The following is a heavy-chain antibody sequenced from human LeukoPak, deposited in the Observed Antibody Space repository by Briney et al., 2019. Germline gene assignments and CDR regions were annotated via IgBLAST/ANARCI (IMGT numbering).Heavy chain of an antibody. J-gene: IGHJ2*01. CDR2: ISHDGGNK. CDR3: AKDLGGGSGCYDL. D-gene: IGHD6-19*01. V-gene: IGHV3-30*18. Sequence: PGRSLRLSCAVSGFTLSICGMHWVRQAPGKGLEWLAGISHDGGNKYYTVPVKGRFTISIDNSKNTLYLQIGRLRAEDTAVYYCAKDLGGGSGCYDLWGRGTLVTVSS. CDR1: GFTLSICG.